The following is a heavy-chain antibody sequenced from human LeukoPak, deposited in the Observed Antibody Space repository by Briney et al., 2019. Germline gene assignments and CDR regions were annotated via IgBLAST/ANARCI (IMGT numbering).Heavy chain of an antibody. CDR2: ISHSGVST. J-gene: IGHJ4*02. CDR1: GFTFSSDS. V-gene: IGHV3-23*01. CDR3: AKDSFRST. Sequence: GGSLRLSCAASGFTFSSDSMTWVRQAPGKGLEWVSTISHSGVSTFYADPVRGRFTISRDNSKNTLHLHMNSLSAEDTAIYYCAKDSFRSTWGQGTLVTVSS.